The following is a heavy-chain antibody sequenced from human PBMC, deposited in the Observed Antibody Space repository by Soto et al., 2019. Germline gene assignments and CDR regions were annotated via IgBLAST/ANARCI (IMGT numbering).Heavy chain of an antibody. Sequence: GASVKVSCKASGYTFTSYGISWVRQAPGQGLEWMGWISAYNGNTNYAQKLQGRVTMTTDTSTSTAYMELRSLRSDDTAVYYCASGYCSSTSCSVAFDYWGQGTLVTVPS. CDR3: ASGYCSSTSCSVAFDY. CDR1: GYTFTSYG. J-gene: IGHJ4*02. CDR2: ISAYNGNT. D-gene: IGHD2-2*01. V-gene: IGHV1-18*01.